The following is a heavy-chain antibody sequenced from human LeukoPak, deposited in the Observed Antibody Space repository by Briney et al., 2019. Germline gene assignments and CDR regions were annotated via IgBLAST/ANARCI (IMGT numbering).Heavy chain of an antibody. Sequence: SETLSLTCSVSGGSISSYYWSWIRQPAGKQPEWIGRMYTSGGTYYNPSLKSRVTMSADTSKNQFSLKLTSVTAAVTSVYYCAREGGPGGDYGSIDSWGQGTLVTVSS. D-gene: IGHD4-17*01. CDR2: MYTSGGT. V-gene: IGHV4-4*07. J-gene: IGHJ4*02. CDR3: AREGGPGGDYGSIDS. CDR1: GGSISSYY.